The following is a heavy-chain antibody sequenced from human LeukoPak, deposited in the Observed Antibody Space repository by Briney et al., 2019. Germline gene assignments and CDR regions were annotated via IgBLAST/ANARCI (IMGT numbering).Heavy chain of an antibody. CDR2: IYHSGST. CDR1: GYSISSGYY. Sequence: PSETLSLTCTVSGYSISSGYYWGWIRQPPGKGLEWIGSIYHSGSTYYNPSLKSRVTISVDTSKNQSSLKLSSVTAADTAVYYCARDQYYYDSSGSIPDYWGQGTLVTVSS. CDR3: ARDQYYYDSSGSIPDY. V-gene: IGHV4-38-2*02. J-gene: IGHJ4*02. D-gene: IGHD3-22*01.